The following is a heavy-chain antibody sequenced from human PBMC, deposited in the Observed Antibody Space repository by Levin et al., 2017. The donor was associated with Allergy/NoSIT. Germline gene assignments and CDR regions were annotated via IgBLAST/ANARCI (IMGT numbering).Heavy chain of an antibody. CDR2: ISSSSTYI. CDR3: TRDRVYDYVWGSYQYYFDY. V-gene: IGHV3-21*01. J-gene: IGHJ4*02. Sequence: PGESLKISCAASGFTLSNYGMNWVRQAPGMGLEWVSSISSSSTYINYADSVKGRFTISRDNAKNSLYLQMNSLRAEDTAVYFCTRDRVYDYVWGSYQYYFDYWGQGTLVTVSS. CDR1: GFTLSNYG. D-gene: IGHD3-16*02.